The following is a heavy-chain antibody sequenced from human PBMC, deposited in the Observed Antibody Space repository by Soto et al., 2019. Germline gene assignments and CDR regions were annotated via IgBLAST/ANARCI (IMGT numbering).Heavy chain of an antibody. V-gene: IGHV3-33*01. J-gene: IGHJ6*03. CDR2: IWYDGSNK. CDR1: GFTFSSYG. D-gene: IGHD6-13*01. CDR3: ARISSTLYYYYMDV. Sequence: GGSLRLSCAASGFTFSSYGRHWVRQAPGKGLEWVAVIWYDGSNKYYADSVKGRFTISRDNSKNTLYLQMNSLRAEDTAVYYCARISSTLYYYYMDVWGKGTTVTVSS.